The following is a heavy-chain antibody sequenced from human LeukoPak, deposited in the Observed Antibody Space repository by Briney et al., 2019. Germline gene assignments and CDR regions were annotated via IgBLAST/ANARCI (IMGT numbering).Heavy chain of an antibody. V-gene: IGHV1-69*13. J-gene: IGHJ4*02. CDR2: IIPIFGTA. Sequence: GASVKVSCKASGDTFSSYAISWVRQAPGQGLEWMGGIIPIFGTANYAQKFQGRVTITADESTSTAYMELSSLRSEDTAVYYCARASVEMGTIIVLDYWGQGTLVTVSS. D-gene: IGHD5-24*01. CDR3: ARASVEMGTIIVLDY. CDR1: GDTFSSYA.